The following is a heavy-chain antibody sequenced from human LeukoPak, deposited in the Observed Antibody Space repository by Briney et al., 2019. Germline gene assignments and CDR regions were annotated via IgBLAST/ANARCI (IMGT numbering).Heavy chain of an antibody. Sequence: ASVKVSCKASGYTFTSYGISWVRQAPGQGLEWMGWISAYNGNTNYAQKLQGRVTMTTDTSTSTAYMELRSLGSDGTAVYYCARADENYYGSGSYLTAYFQHWGQGTLVTVSS. CDR1: GYTFTSYG. D-gene: IGHD3-10*01. CDR2: ISAYNGNT. V-gene: IGHV1-18*01. J-gene: IGHJ1*01. CDR3: ARADENYYGSGSYLTAYFQH.